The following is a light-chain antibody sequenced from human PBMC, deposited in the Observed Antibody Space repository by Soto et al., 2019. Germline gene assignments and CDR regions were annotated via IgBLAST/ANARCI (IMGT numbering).Light chain of an antibody. CDR2: EAT. CDR1: SGDIGSYNR. J-gene: IGLJ1*01. V-gene: IGLV2-14*01. CDR3: SSYTNINTRACV. Sequence: QSVLTQPASVSGSPGQSITISCTGTSGDIGSYNRVSWYQQHPGKAPKLIIYEATDRPSGVSNRFSGSKSGNTASLTISGLQAEDEAEYYCSSYTNINTRACVFGTGTKVTAL.